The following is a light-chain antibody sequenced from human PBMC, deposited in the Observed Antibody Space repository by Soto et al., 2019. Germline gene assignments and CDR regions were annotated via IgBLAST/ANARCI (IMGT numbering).Light chain of an antibody. Sequence: QSALTQPASMSASPGQSITISCTGTSSDIGGYDYVSWYQHHPGKAPKLIIYEVIKRPSGVPDRFSGSKSGNTASLTVSGLQAEDEADYYCSSYAGSNNLHVLFGGGTKLTVL. CDR1: SSDIGGYDY. CDR3: SSYAGSNNLHVL. CDR2: EVI. J-gene: IGLJ2*01. V-gene: IGLV2-8*01.